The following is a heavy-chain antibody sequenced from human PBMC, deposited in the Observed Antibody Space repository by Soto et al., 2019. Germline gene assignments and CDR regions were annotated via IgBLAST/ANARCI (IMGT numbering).Heavy chain of an antibody. CDR3: AGRNSLASVSLNFRELSNYKWIDP. CDR1: GDSINSDNYY. J-gene: IGHJ5*02. D-gene: IGHD3-16*02. CDR2: IYYRGST. Sequence: SETLSLTCAVSGDSINSDNYYWGWIRQPPGKGLEWIGSIYYRGSTYYNPSLKTRVTISVDTSNNQFSLNLNSVTASDTAVYYCAGRNSLASVSLNFRELSNYKWIDPWGPGTLVTVSS. V-gene: IGHV4-39*01.